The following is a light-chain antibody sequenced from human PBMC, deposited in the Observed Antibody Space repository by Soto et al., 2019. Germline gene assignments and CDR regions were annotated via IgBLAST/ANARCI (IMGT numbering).Light chain of an antibody. J-gene: IGLJ1*01. V-gene: IGLV2-8*01. CDR1: SSEVGCYNY. CDR2: EVS. CDR3: SSYAGSNTPLYV. Sequence: QSVLAQRPSASGSPGQSVTISCTGTSSEVGCYNYVSWYQQHPGKAPKLMIYEVSKRPSGVPDRFSGSKSGNTASLTVSGLQAEDESYYYCSSYAGSNTPLYVFGTGTKVTVL.